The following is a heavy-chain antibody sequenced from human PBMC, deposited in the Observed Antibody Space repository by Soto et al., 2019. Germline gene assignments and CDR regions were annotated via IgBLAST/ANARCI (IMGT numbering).Heavy chain of an antibody. V-gene: IGHV4-34*01. CDR2: INHSGST. D-gene: IGHD3-9*01. J-gene: IGHJ5*02. CDR3: ARDRHILTGYYTLSPEYHWFDP. Sequence: QVQLQQWGAGLLKPSETLSLTCAVYGGSFSGYYWSWIRQPPGKGLEWIGEINHSGSTNYNPSLKXXXTRPGDTSKNXXSXTXXSGTAADTAVYYCARDRHILTGYYTLSPEYHWFDPWGQGTLVTVSS. CDR1: GGSFSGYY.